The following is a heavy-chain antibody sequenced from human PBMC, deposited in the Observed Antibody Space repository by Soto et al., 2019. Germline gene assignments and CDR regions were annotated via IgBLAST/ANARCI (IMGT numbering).Heavy chain of an antibody. CDR3: ARGRLGAGSSAALNI. Sequence: GGSLRLSCAASGFTFSSYAMHWVRQAPGKGLEWVAVISYDGSNKYYADSGKGRFTISRDNSKNTLYLQMNRQRAEDTAVYFRARGRLGAGSSAALNIGGQGTRVTFS. D-gene: IGHD3-10*01. J-gene: IGHJ3*02. CDR2: ISYDGSNK. CDR1: GFTFSSYA. V-gene: IGHV3-30*04.